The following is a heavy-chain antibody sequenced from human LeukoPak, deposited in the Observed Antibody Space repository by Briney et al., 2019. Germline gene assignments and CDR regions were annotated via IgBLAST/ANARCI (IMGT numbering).Heavy chain of an antibody. CDR2: ISYDGSNK. D-gene: IGHD6-6*01. J-gene: IGHJ6*02. CDR3: ARDWLSSSPPLYCYYGMDV. Sequence: GRSLRLSCAASGFTFSSYGMHWVRQAPGKGLEWVAVISYDGSNKYYADSVKGRFTISRDNSKNTLYLQMNSLRAEDTAVYYCARDWLSSSPPLYCYYGMDVWGQGTTVTVSS. CDR1: GFTFSSYG. V-gene: IGHV3-30*03.